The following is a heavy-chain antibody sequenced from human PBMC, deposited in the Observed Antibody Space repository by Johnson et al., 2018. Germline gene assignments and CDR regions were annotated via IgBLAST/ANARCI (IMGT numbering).Heavy chain of an antibody. CDR2: ISSSGSTI. CDR1: GFTFSDYY. Sequence: QVQLVQSGGGLVKPGGSLRLSCAASGFTFSDYYMGWFRQVPGKGLEWVSYISSSGSTIYYADSVKGRFTISRDNAKNSLYLQMNSLRAEDTAVYYCARDTGTRYYYYDGMDVWGQGTTVTVSS. CDR3: ARDTGTRYYYYDGMDV. V-gene: IGHV3-11*01. D-gene: IGHD1-7*01. J-gene: IGHJ6*02.